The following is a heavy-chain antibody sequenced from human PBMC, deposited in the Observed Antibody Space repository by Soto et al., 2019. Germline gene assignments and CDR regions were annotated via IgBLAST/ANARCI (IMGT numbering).Heavy chain of an antibody. V-gene: IGHV3-30*18. J-gene: IGHJ6*02. D-gene: IGHD3-10*01. CDR2: ISYDGSNK. CDR3: AKDSSYYGSGRYYYGMDV. CDR1: GFTFSSYG. Sequence: QVLLVESGGGVVQPGRSLRLSCAASGFTFSSYGMHWVRQAPGKGLEWVAVISYDGSNKYYADSVKGRFTISRDNSKNTLYLQMNSLRAEDTAVYYCAKDSSYYGSGRYYYGMDVWGQGTTVTVSS.